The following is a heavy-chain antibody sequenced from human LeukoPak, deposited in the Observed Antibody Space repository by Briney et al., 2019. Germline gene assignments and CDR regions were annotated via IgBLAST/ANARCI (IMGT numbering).Heavy chain of an antibody. CDR3: AKERYCSSTSCYENYSYYGMDV. CDR1: GFTFSNYG. V-gene: IGHV3-30*18. CDR2: ISYDGSKK. Sequence: PGGSLRLSCAASGFTFSNYGVHWVRQAPGKGLEWVAVISYDGSKKYDADSVKGRFIISRANSKNTLYLQMNSLRAEDTAVYYCAKERYCSSTSCYENYSYYGMDVWGQGTTVTVSS. D-gene: IGHD2-2*01. J-gene: IGHJ6*02.